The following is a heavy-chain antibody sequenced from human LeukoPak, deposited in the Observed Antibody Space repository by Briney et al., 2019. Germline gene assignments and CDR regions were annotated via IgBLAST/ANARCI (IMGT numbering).Heavy chain of an antibody. CDR1: GFTFDDYA. Sequence: GGSLRLSCAASGFTFDDYAMHWVRQAPGKGLEWVSRINTDGSRTDYADFVKGRFTISRDDAKNTLYLQMDSLGAEDTAMYYCARSMSGSRELWGQGTLVTVSS. CDR2: INTDGSRT. J-gene: IGHJ4*02. CDR3: ARSMSGSREL. D-gene: IGHD1-26*01. V-gene: IGHV3-74*01.